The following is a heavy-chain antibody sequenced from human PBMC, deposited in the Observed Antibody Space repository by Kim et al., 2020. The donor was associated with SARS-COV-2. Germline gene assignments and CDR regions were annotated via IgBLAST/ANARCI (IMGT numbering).Heavy chain of an antibody. Sequence: GGSLRLSCAASGFTFSSYAMHWVRQAPGKGLEWVAVISYDGSNKYYADSVKGRFTISRDNSKNTLYLQMNSLRAEDTAVYYCARDHSAEYYYGSGSLDY. V-gene: IGHV3-30*04. J-gene: IGHJ4*01. CDR3: ARDHSAEYYYGSGSLDY. CDR2: ISYDGSNK. D-gene: IGHD3-10*01. CDR1: GFTFSSYA.